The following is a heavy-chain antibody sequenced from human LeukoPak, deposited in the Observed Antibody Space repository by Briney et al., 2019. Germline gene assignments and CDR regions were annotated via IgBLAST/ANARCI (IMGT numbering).Heavy chain of an antibody. Sequence: SETLSLTCAVYGGSFSGYYWSWIRQPPGKGLGWIGEINHSGSTNYNPSLKSRVTISVDTSKNQFSLKLSSVTAADTAVYYCARGHGSDCSSTSCYYWFDPWGQGTLVTVSS. CDR2: INHSGST. CDR1: GGSFSGYY. CDR3: ARGHGSDCSSTSCYYWFDP. D-gene: IGHD2-2*01. J-gene: IGHJ5*02. V-gene: IGHV4-34*01.